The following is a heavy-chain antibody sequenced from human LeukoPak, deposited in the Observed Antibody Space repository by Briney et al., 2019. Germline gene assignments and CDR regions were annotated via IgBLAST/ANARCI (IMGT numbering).Heavy chain of an antibody. D-gene: IGHD3-10*01. CDR3: TIPTYYYGSGSLP. CDR2: IRSKANSYAT. V-gene: IGHV3-73*01. Sequence: GGSLRLSCAASGFTFSGSAMHWVRQASGKGLEWVGRIRSKANSYATAYAASVKGRFTISRDDSKNTAYLQMNSLKTEDTAVYYCTIPTYYYGSGSLPWGQGTLVTVSS. J-gene: IGHJ5*02. CDR1: GFTFSGSA.